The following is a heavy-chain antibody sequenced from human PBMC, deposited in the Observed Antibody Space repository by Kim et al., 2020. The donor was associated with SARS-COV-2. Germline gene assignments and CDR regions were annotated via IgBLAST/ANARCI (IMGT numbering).Heavy chain of an antibody. CDR3: ARSYFRACFDY. D-gene: IGHD3-10*02. Sequence: PVKTRFPFSQDQSTNTLYLQMNSLRAEDTAVYYCARSYFRACFDYWGQGTLVTVSS. J-gene: IGHJ4*02. V-gene: IGHV3-30*01.